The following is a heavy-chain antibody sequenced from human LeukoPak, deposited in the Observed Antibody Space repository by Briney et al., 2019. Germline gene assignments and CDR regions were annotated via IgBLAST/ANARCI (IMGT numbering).Heavy chain of an antibody. CDR1: GGPISSGSYH. V-gene: IGHV4-61*02. CDR2: IYTSGST. J-gene: IGHJ4*02. CDR3: ARDRYSSGWYEDY. Sequence: SETLSLTCTVSGGPISSGSYHWSWIRQPAGKGLEWIGRIYTSGSTNYNPSLKSRVTISVDTSKNQFSLKLSSVTAADPAVYYCARDRYSSGWYEDYWGQGTLVTVSS. D-gene: IGHD6-19*01.